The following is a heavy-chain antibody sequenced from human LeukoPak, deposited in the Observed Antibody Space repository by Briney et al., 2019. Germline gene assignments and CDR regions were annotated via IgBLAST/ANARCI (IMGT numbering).Heavy chain of an antibody. CDR2: IYYTGST. J-gene: IGHJ4*02. D-gene: IGHD2-2*01. CDR1: GGSISSYY. CDR3: ARELCSTTTCYFDY. Sequence: SETLSLTCSASGGSISSYYWSWIRQPPGKGLEWIGYIYYTGSTNYNPSLKSRVTISLDTSKNQFSLKLNSVTAADTAVYYCARELCSTTTCYFDYWGQGTLVTVSS. V-gene: IGHV4-59*01.